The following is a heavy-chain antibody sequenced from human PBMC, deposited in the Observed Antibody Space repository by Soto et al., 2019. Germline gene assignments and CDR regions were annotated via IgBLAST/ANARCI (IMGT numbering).Heavy chain of an antibody. D-gene: IGHD2-2*01. V-gene: IGHV1-18*01. CDR3: VRYRIVAVPAGHDNFDF. J-gene: IGHJ3*01. Sequence: QVQLVQSGAVVEKPGASVKVSCKTSGYTFTSFGSSWVRQAPGQGFEWIGWFNTYTDKRKYSQKLQGRVSMTTETSTNTVYMELRSLTSDDTAVYYCVRYRIVAVPAGHDNFDFWGQGTMVTVSS. CDR1: GYTFTSFG. CDR2: FNTYTDKR.